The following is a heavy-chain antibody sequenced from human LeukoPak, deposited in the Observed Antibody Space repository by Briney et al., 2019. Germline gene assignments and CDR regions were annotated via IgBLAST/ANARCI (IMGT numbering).Heavy chain of an antibody. CDR1: GGSVSSGSYY. CDR2: IYYSGST. Sequence: SETLSLTCTVSGGSVSSGSYYRSWIRQPTGKGLEWIGYIYYSGSTNYNPSLKSRVTISVDTSKEQFSLKLSSVTAADTAVYYCARADSSSSDFDYWGQGTLVTVSS. D-gene: IGHD6-6*01. J-gene: IGHJ4*02. CDR3: ARADSSSSDFDY. V-gene: IGHV4-61*01.